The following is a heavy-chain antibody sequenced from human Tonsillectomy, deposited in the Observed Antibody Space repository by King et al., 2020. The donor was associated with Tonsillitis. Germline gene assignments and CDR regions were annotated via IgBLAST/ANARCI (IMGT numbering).Heavy chain of an antibody. CDR2: INHSGST. D-gene: IGHD5-12*01. CDR1: GGSFSGYY. CDR3: ASGDIVATVHY. V-gene: IGHV4-34*01. J-gene: IGHJ4*02. Sequence: VQLQQWGAGLLKPSETLSLTCAVYGGSFSGYYWSWIRQPPGKGLEWIGEINHSGSTNYNPSLKSRVTISVDTSKNQFSLKLSSVTAADTAVYYCASGDIVATVHYWGQGTLVTVSS.